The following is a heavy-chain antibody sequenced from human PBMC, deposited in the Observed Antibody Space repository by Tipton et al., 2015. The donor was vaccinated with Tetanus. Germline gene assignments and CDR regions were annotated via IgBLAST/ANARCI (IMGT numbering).Heavy chain of an antibody. CDR3: ARDGAFSRSWYCFDH. CDR2: VISVLGTT. CDR1: GGAFDSYT. V-gene: IGHV1-69*01. J-gene: IGHJ4*01. Sequence: QVQLVQSGAEVKKPGSSVKVSCEASGGAFDSYTINWVRQAPGQGLEWMGGVISVLGTTTYARKFEGRVTITAAVASTPAYMELSGLRSDDTAIYYCARDGAFSRSWYCFDHWGQGTLVTVSS. D-gene: IGHD6-13*01.